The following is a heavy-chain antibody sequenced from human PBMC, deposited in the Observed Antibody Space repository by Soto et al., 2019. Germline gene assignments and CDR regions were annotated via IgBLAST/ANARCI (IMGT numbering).Heavy chain of an antibody. CDR2: ISGSGGST. Sequence: LRLSCAASGFTFSSYAMSWVRQAPGKGLEWVSAISGSGGSTYYADSVKGRFTISRDNSKNTLYLQMNSLRAEDTAVYYRAKEINYYGSGSYPNWFDPWGQGTLVTVSS. J-gene: IGHJ5*02. D-gene: IGHD3-10*01. CDR3: AKEINYYGSGSYPNWFDP. CDR1: GFTFSSYA. V-gene: IGHV3-23*01.